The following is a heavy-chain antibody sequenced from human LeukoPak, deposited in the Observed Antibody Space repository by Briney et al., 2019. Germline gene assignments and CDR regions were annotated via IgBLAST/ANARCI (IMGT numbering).Heavy chain of an antibody. CDR1: GGSFSGYY. D-gene: IGHD2-2*02. V-gene: IGHV4-34*01. Sequence: SEILSLTCAVYGGSFSGYYWSWIRQPPGKGLEWIGEINHSGSTNYNPSLKSRVTISVDTSKNQFSLKLSSVTAADAAVYYCARRSIYTKYYFDYWGQGTLVTVSS. CDR3: ARRSIYTKYYFDY. J-gene: IGHJ4*02. CDR2: INHSGST.